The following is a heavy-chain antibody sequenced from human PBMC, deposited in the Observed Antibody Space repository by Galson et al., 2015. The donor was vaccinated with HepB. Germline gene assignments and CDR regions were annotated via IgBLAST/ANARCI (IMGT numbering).Heavy chain of an antibody. CDR1: GGTFSSYA. CDR3: ATTLGYCSGGSCHDAFDI. CDR2: IIPIFGTA. D-gene: IGHD2-15*01. J-gene: IGHJ3*02. V-gene: IGHV1-69*13. Sequence: SVKVSCKASGGTFSSYAISWVRQAPGQGLEWMGGIIPIFGTANYAQKFQGRVTITADESTSTAYMELSSLRSEDTAVYYCATTLGYCSGGSCHDAFDIWGQGTMVTVSS.